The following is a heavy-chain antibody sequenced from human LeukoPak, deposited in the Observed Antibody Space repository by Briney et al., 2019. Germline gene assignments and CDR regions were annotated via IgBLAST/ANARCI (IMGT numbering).Heavy chain of an antibody. CDR2: IYSSGST. J-gene: IGHJ4*02. CDR3: ARATYGSVFFDY. D-gene: IGHD4-17*01. CDR1: GGSISSYY. Sequence: PSETLSLTCTVSGGSISSYYWSWIRQPPGKGLEWIGYIYSSGSTNYNPSLKSRVTIPVDTSKNQFSLKLSSVTAADTALYYCARATYGSVFFDYWGQGTLVTVSS. V-gene: IGHV4-59*01.